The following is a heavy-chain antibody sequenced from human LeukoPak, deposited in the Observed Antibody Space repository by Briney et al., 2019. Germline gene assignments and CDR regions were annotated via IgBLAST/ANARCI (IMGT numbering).Heavy chain of an antibody. CDR1: GFTFSSYS. V-gene: IGHV3-21*01. CDR2: ISSSSSYI. Sequence: GGSLGLSCAASGFTFSSYSMNWVRQAPGKGLEWVSSISSSSSYIYYADSVKGRFTISRDNAKNSLYLQMNSLRAEDTAVYYCARRLTRGIMITFGGLNDAFDIWGQGTMVTVSS. CDR3: ARRLTRGIMITFGGLNDAFDI. D-gene: IGHD3-16*01. J-gene: IGHJ3*02.